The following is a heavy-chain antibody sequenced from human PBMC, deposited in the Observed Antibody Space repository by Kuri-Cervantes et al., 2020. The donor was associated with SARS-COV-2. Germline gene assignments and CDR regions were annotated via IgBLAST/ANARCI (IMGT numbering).Heavy chain of an antibody. Sequence: LSLTCAASGFTFSSYWMHWVRQAPGKGLVWVSRINSDGSSTSYADSVKGRFTISRDNAKNTLYLQMNSLRAEDTAVYYCARETVSGLFVYWGQGTLVTVSS. J-gene: IGHJ4*02. D-gene: IGHD4-11*01. CDR1: GFTFSSYW. CDR3: ARETVSGLFVY. V-gene: IGHV3-74*01. CDR2: INSDGSST.